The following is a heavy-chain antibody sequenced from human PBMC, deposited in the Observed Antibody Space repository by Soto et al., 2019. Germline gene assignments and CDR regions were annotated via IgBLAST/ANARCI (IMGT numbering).Heavy chain of an antibody. CDR1: GFTFRSFA. CDR2: ISSSSSYI. J-gene: IGHJ6*02. D-gene: IGHD1-1*01. CDR3: ARGTTDGYYYGMDV. V-gene: IGHV3-21*01. Sequence: PVGSLRLSCAASGFTFRSFAMNWVRQAPGKGLEWVSSISSSSSYIYYADSVKGRFTISRDNAKNSLYLQMNSLRAEDTAVYYCARGTTDGYYYGMDVWGQGTTVTVSS.